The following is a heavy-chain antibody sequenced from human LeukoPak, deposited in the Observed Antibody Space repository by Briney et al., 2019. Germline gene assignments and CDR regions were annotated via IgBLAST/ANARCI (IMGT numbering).Heavy chain of an antibody. CDR2: IYYSGST. J-gene: IGHJ4*02. Sequence: SETLSLTCTVSGGSISSSSYYWGWIRQPPGKGLVWIGSIYYSGSTYYNPSLKSRVTISVDTSKNQFSLKLSSVTAADTAVYYCARVQRPLDGADYWGQGTLVTVSS. CDR3: ARVQRPLDGADY. D-gene: IGHD1-1*01. CDR1: GGSISSSSYY. V-gene: IGHV4-39*07.